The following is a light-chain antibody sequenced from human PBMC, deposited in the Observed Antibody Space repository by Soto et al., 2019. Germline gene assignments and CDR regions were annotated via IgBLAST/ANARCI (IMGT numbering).Light chain of an antibody. CDR2: WAS. CDR1: QSVLYSSNNKNY. V-gene: IGKV4-1*01. Sequence: DIVMTQSQDSLAVSLGERATINCKSSQSVLYSSNNKNYLAWYQQRPGQPPKLLIYWASIRESGVPDRFSGSGSGTDFTLTITSLQAEDVAVYYCQQYESTPPTFGQGTKLEIK. CDR3: QQYESTPPT. J-gene: IGKJ2*01.